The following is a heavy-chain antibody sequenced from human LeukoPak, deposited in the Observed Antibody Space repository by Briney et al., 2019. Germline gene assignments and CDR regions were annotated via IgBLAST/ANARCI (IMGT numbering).Heavy chain of an antibody. J-gene: IGHJ1*01. CDR3: AREGQLGLDN. CDR1: GHTLTMHY. D-gene: IGHD1-1*01. CDR2: ITLHSGNT. V-gene: IGHV1-2*02. Sequence: ASVRVSCKASGHTLTMHYIHWVRQGPGQGLEWLGWITLHSGNTHYAQKYQGRLTMTSDTSISTGYMDLSRLKFDDPAVYYCAREGQLGLDNWGQGTLVTVSS.